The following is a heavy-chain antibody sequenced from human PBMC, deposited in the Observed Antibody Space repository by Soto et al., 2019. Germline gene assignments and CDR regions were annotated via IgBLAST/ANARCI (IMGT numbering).Heavy chain of an antibody. CDR3: ARITHYDILTGYYGYFDY. D-gene: IGHD3-9*01. V-gene: IGHV2-26*01. J-gene: IGHJ4*02. Sequence: QVTLKESGPVLVKPTETLTLTCTVSGFSLSNARMGVSWIRQPPGKALEWLAHIFSNDEKSYSTSLKSRLTISNDXXKXQXXLTMTNMDPVDTATYYCARITHYDILTGYYGYFDYWGQGTLVTVSS. CDR1: GFSLSNARMG. CDR2: IFSNDEK.